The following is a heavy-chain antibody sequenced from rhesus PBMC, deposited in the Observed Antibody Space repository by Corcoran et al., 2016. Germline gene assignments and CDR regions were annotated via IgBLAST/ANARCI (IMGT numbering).Heavy chain of an antibody. CDR3: AKGGKGYSNYGYLDY. D-gene: IGHD4-23*01. CDR1: GFTFSSYG. Sequence: EVQLVETGGGLVQPGGSLKLSCAASGFTFSSYGMSWVRQAPGKGLEWVSAINSGGGSTYYADSVKGLFTISQDNSKNTLSLQMNSLRAEDTAVYYCAKGGKGYSNYGYLDYWGQGVLVTVSS. J-gene: IGHJ4*01. CDR2: INSGGGST. V-gene: IGHV3S5*01.